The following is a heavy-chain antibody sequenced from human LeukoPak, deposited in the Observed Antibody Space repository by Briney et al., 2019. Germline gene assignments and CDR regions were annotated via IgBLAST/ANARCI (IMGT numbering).Heavy chain of an antibody. J-gene: IGHJ4*02. CDR2: ISYDGSNK. CDR1: GFTFSSYA. V-gene: IGHV3-30-3*01. Sequence: PGGSLRLSCAASGFTFSSYAMHWVRQAPGKGLEWVAVISYDGSNKYYADSVKGRFTISRDNSKNTLYLQMNGLRAEDTAVYYCARVLGRYFDYWGQGTLVTVSS. D-gene: IGHD7-27*01. CDR3: ARVLGRYFDY.